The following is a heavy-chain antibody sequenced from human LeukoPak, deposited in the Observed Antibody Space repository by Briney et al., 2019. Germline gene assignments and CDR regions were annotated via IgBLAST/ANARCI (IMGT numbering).Heavy chain of an antibody. CDR1: GFTFSSYA. V-gene: IGHV3-30-3*01. CDR3: ARDKDYSSSSLDY. D-gene: IGHD6-13*01. CDR2: ISYDGSNK. J-gene: IGHJ4*02. Sequence: GVSLRLSCAASGFTFSSYAMHWVRQAPGKGLEWVAVISYDGSNKYYADSVKGRFTISRGNSKNTLYLQMNSLRAEDTAVYYCARDKDYSSSSLDYWGQGTLVTVSS.